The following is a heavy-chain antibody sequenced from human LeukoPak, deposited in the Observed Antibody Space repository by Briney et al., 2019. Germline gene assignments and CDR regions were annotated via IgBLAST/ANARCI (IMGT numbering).Heavy chain of an antibody. D-gene: IGHD4/OR15-4a*01. J-gene: IGHJ4*02. V-gene: IGHV4-39*01. CDR1: GGSISSSSYY. CDR3: ARQQLKTMASFDY. CDR2: IYYSGST. Sequence: PSETLSLTCTVSGGSISSSSYYWGWIRQPPGKGLEWIGSIYYSGSTYYNPSLKSRVTISVDTSKNQFSLKLNSVTAADTAVYYCARQQLKTMASFDYWGQGTLVTVSS.